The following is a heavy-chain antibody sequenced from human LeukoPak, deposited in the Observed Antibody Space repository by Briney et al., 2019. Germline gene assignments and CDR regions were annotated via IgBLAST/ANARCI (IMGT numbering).Heavy chain of an antibody. CDR1: GGSISSSSYY. CDR3: ARGPITMIVVY. V-gene: IGHV4-39*07. CDR2: IYHSGST. J-gene: IGHJ4*02. D-gene: IGHD3-22*01. Sequence: SETLSLTCTVSGGSISSSSYYWGWIRQPPGKGLEWIGSIYHSGSTYYNPSLKSRVTISVDTSKNQFSLKLSSVTAADTAVYYCARGPITMIVVYWGQGTLVTVSS.